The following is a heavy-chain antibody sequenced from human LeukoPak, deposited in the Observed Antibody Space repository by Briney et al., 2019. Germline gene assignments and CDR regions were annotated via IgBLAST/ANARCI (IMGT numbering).Heavy chain of an antibody. CDR2: IYTSGST. D-gene: IGHD3-22*01. Sequence: SETLSLTCTVSGGSISSGSYHWGWIRQPAGKGLEWIGRIYTSGSTNYNPSLKSRVTISVDTSKNQFSLKLSSVTAADTAVYYCARAGDYYDSSGYAGDAFDIWGQGTMVTVSS. V-gene: IGHV4-61*02. CDR3: ARAGDYYDSSGYAGDAFDI. CDR1: GGSISSGSYH. J-gene: IGHJ3*02.